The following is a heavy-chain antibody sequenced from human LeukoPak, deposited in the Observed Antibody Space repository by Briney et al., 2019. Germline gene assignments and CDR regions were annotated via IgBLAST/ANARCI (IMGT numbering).Heavy chain of an antibody. D-gene: IGHD3-22*01. CDR1: GFIFNNYG. Sequence: GGSLRLSCAASGFIFNNYGLIWVRRAPGKGLEWVSAISNDGGGTNYADFVKGRFTISRDNSKNTLFLQMSSLRAEDTAPYYCAKGSSGYFVDLWGQGTLVTVSS. V-gene: IGHV3-23*01. CDR3: AKGSSGYFVDL. J-gene: IGHJ5*02. CDR2: ISNDGGGT.